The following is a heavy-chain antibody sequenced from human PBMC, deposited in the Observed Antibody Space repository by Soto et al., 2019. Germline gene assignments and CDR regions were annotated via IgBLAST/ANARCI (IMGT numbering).Heavy chain of an antibody. Sequence: SANFSRGGPGSGGSLMRSRSDLGWLRLPPGKGLEWIGSIYYSGSTYYNPSLKSRVTISVETSKNQFSLKLSSVTAADTAVYYCVSYYYDSRGYYY. CDR2: IYYSGST. V-gene: IGHV4-39*01. CDR3: VSYYYDSRGYYY. CDR1: GGSLMRSRSD. J-gene: IGHJ6*01. D-gene: IGHD3-22*01.